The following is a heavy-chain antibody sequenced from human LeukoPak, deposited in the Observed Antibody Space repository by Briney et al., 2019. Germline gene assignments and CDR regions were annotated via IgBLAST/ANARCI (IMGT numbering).Heavy chain of an antibody. J-gene: IGHJ4*02. CDR2: IIPILGIA. CDR3: ARDGGTTILEFDY. V-gene: IGHV1-69*04. Sequence: SVKVSCKASGYTFTSYYMHWVRQAPGQGLEWMGRIIPILGIANYAQKFQGRVTITADKSTSTAYMELSSLRSEDTAVYYCARDGGTTILEFDYWGQGTLVTVSS. D-gene: IGHD3-9*01. CDR1: GYTFTSYY.